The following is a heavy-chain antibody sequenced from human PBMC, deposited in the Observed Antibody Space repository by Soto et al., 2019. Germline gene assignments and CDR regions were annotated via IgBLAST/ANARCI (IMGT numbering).Heavy chain of an antibody. V-gene: IGHV3-21*01. J-gene: IGHJ4*02. CDR2: ISSSSSYI. CDR1: GFTFSSYS. D-gene: IGHD6-13*01. Sequence: GGSLRLSCAASGFTFSSYSMNWVRQAPGKGLEWVSSISSSSSYIYYADSVKGRFTISRDNAKNSLYLQMNSLRAEDTAVYYCARVKQQLANFDYWGQGTLVTVSS. CDR3: ARVKQQLANFDY.